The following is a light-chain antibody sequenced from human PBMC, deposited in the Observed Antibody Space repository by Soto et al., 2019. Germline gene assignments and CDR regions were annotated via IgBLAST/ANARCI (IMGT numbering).Light chain of an antibody. CDR1: TRDVGGYNF. V-gene: IGLV2-8*01. CDR3: TSYAGSNNYV. CDR2: EVS. Sequence: QSALTQSPSASGSPGQSVTISWTGTTRDVGGYNFVSWYQHHPGKAPKLMIFEVSKRPSGVPDRFSGSKSGNTASLTVSGLQAEDEADYYCTSYAGSNNYVFGTGTKVTVL. J-gene: IGLJ1*01.